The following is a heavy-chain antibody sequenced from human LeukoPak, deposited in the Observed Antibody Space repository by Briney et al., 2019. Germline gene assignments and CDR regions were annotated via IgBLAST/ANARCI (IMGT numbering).Heavy chain of an antibody. Sequence: PGGSLRLSCAASGFTFSSYAMNWVRQAPGKGLEWVSGISASSSIYYADSVKGRFTISRDNSKNTPYLQVNSLRADDTAVYYCAKGSYYDSSGYYYFDYWGQGTLVTVSS. D-gene: IGHD3-22*01. CDR1: GFTFSSYA. V-gene: IGHV3-23*01. CDR3: AKGSYYDSSGYYYFDY. CDR2: ISASSSI. J-gene: IGHJ4*02.